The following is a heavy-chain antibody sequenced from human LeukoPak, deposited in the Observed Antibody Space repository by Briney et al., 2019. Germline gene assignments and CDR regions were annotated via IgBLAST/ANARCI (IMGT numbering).Heavy chain of an antibody. Sequence: NTGGSLRLSCAASGFTFSDYYMSWIRQAPGKGLEWVSYISSSGSTIYYADSVKGRFTISRDNAKNSLYLRMNSLRAEDTAVYYCERFGGYYQPPSDWGQGTLVTVSS. CDR2: ISSSGSTI. D-gene: IGHD3-22*01. CDR3: ERFGGYYQPPSD. CDR1: GFTFSDYY. J-gene: IGHJ4*02. V-gene: IGHV3-11*01.